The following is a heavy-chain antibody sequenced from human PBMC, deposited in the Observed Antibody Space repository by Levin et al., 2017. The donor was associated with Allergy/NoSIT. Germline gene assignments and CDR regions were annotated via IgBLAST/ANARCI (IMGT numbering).Heavy chain of an antibody. V-gene: IGHV3-11*01. J-gene: IGHJ3*02. CDR1: GFTFSDYY. D-gene: IGHD3-22*01. CDR3: ARGGDYYDSSGPYDAFDI. CDR2: ISSSGSTI. Sequence: PGGSLRLSCAASGFTFSDYYMSWIRQAPGKGLEWVSYISSSGSTIYYADSVKGRFTISRDNAKNSLYLQMNSLRAEDTAVYYCARGGDYYDSSGPYDAFDIWGQGTMVTVSS.